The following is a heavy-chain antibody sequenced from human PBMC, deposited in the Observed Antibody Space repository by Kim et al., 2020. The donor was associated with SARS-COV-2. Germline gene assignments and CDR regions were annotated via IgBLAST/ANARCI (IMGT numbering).Heavy chain of an antibody. Sequence: SETLSLTCTVSGGSISSSSYYWGWIRQPPGKGLEWIGSIYHSGSTYYNPSLKSRVTISVDTSKNQFSLKLSSVTAADTAVYYCASDRGYSYGFSWYYWGQGTLVTVSS. J-gene: IGHJ4*02. D-gene: IGHD5-18*01. CDR2: IYHSGST. V-gene: IGHV4-39*01. CDR1: GGSISSSSYY. CDR3: ASDRGYSYGFSWYY.